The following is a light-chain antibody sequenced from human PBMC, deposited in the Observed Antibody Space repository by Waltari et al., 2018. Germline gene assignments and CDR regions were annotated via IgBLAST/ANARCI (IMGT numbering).Light chain of an antibody. CDR3: QQYSRPSYT. CDR2: GAS. Sequence: IVLPQPPGPLSLSPGDRAPLSCRASQNINTNFLTWYQQKPGQAPRLLIYGASSRATDIPDRFSGSGSGTDFTLTISRLEPEDIAVYYCQQYSRPSYTFGQGTKLEIK. CDR1: QNINTNF. J-gene: IGKJ2*01. V-gene: IGKV3-20*01.